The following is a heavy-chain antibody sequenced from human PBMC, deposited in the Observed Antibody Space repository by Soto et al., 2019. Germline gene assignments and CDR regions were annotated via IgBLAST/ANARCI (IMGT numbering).Heavy chain of an antibody. CDR3: AGDRENDFWSGYYTSYYYYYMDV. J-gene: IGHJ6*03. CDR1: GYTFTSYG. CDR2: ISAYNGNT. D-gene: IGHD3-3*01. Sequence: QVQLVQSGAEVKKPGASVKVSCKASGYTFTSYGISWVRQAPGQGLEWMGWISAYNGNTNYAQKLQGRVTMTTDTSASTAYMELRSLRSDDTAVYYCAGDRENDFWSGYYTSYYYYYMDVWGKGTTVTVSS. V-gene: IGHV1-18*01.